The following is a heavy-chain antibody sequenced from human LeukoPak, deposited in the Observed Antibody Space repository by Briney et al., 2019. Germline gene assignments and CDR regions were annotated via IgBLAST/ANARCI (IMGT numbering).Heavy chain of an antibody. CDR1: GGSISSYY. CDR2: IYYSGST. J-gene: IGHJ4*02. CDR3: ARSAGLWFGELFQNPYYFDY. V-gene: IGHV4-59*01. D-gene: IGHD3-10*01. Sequence: PSETLSLTCTVSGGSISSYYWSWIRQPPGKGLEWIWYIYYSGSTNYNPSLKSRVTISVDTSKNQFSLKLSSVTAADTAVYYCARSAGLWFGELFQNPYYFDYWGQGTLVTVSS.